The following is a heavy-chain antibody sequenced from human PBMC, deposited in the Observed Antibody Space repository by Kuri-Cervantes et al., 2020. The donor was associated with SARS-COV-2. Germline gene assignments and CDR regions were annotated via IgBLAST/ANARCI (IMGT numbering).Heavy chain of an antibody. CDR2: ISYDGSNK. J-gene: IGHJ6*02. D-gene: IGHD3-9*01. CDR3: ARALYGGRLDYSPTSGYYYEGMDV. V-gene: IGHV3-30-3*01. Sequence: LSLTCAASGFTFSSYAMHWVRQAPGKGLEWVAVISYDGSNKYYADSVKGRFTISRDNSKNTLYLQMNSLRAEDTAVYFCARALYGGRLDYSPTSGYYYEGMDVWGQGTMVTVSS. CDR1: GFTFSSYA.